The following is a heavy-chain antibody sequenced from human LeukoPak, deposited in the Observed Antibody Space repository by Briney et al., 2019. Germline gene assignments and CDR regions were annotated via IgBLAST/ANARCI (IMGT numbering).Heavy chain of an antibody. J-gene: IGHJ4*02. CDR2: INPNSGGT. Sequence: ASVKVSCKASGGTFSSYAISWVRQAPGQGLEWMGWINPNSGGTNYAQKFQGRVTMTRDTSISTAYMELSRLRSDDTAVYYCARAFRYSGSYLVDYWGQGTLVTVSS. CDR3: ARAFRYSGSYLVDY. CDR1: GGTFSSYA. V-gene: IGHV1-2*02. D-gene: IGHD1-26*01.